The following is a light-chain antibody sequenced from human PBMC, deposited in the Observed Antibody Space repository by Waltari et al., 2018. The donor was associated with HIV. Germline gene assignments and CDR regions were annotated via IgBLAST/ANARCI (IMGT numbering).Light chain of an antibody. CDR2: GSS. V-gene: IGLV1-44*01. CDR3: AVWDDSLSEYV. J-gene: IGLJ1*01. Sequence: QSVLTQPPSASGAPGQRVTISCSGSFSNIGSNTVNWYQQLPGTAPRLLILGSSQRPSGVPDRFSGSRADTSASLDISGLHSEDEGDYYCAVWDDSLSEYVFATGTKVFVL. CDR1: FSNIGSNT.